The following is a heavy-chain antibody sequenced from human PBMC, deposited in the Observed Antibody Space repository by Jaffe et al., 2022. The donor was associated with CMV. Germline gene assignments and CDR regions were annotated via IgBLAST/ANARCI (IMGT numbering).Heavy chain of an antibody. J-gene: IGHJ4*02. V-gene: IGHV3-21*01. CDR1: GFNFSASN. CDR3: ARAKVATSWCLEY. CDR2: ININSKYI. Sequence: EAQLVESGGGLVKPGGSLRLSCAASGFNFSASNMNWVRQAPGKGLEWVSSININSKYIYYADSVKGRFTVSRDNAKNSLFLEMNSLRVEDTAVYYCARAKVATSWCLEYWGQGSLVTVSS. D-gene: IGHD6-13*01.